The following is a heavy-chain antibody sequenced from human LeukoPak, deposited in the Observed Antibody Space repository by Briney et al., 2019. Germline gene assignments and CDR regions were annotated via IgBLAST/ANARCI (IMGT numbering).Heavy chain of an antibody. Sequence: SETLSLTCTVSGGSFSNYYCAWIRQPPGKGLEYIGYIHYSGRTTYNPSLKSRLTMSVDTSKNQFSLKLTSVTAEDTAVYYCARLDSSLAHYGLDVWGQGTTVTVSS. V-gene: IGHV4-59*01. D-gene: IGHD6-6*01. CDR2: IHYSGRT. CDR3: ARLDSSLAHYGLDV. CDR1: GGSFSNYY. J-gene: IGHJ6*02.